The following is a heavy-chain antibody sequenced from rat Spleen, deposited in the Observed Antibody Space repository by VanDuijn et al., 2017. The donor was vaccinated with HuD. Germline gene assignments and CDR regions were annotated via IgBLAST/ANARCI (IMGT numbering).Heavy chain of an antibody. Sequence: QVQLKESGPGLVQPSQTLSLTCTVSGFSLTSNSVHWVRQPPGKGLEWMGGIWGDGSTDYNSALKSRLSISRDTSKSQVFLKMNRLQTDDTAMYFCASQYYYDGYYRDYWGQGVMVTVSS. D-gene: IGHD1-12*03. CDR1: GFSLTSNS. CDR2: IWGDGST. CDR3: ASQYYYDGYYRDY. J-gene: IGHJ2*01. V-gene: IGHV2-1*01.